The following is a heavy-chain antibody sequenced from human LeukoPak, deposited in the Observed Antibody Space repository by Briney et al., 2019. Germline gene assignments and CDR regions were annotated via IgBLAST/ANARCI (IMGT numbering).Heavy chain of an antibody. CDR2: IWYDGSNK. CDR1: EYTFSNYA. V-gene: IGHV3-33*08. J-gene: IGHJ4*02. D-gene: IGHD4-17*01. CDR3: ARDIYFYGDYVIDY. Sequence: GGSLRLSCVASEYTFSNYAMSWVRQAPGKGLEWVAVIWYDGSNKYYADSVKGRFTISRDNSKNTLYLQMNSLRAEDTAVYYCARDIYFYGDYVIDYWGQGTLVTVSS.